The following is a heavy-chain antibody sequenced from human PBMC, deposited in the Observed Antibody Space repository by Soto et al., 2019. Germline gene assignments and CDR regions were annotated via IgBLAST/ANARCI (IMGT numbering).Heavy chain of an antibody. CDR1: GYTFTSYG. CDR2: ISAYNGNT. V-gene: IGHV1-18*01. CDR3: ARDFGGATWPDY. Sequence: ASVKVSCKASGYTFTSYGISWVRQAPGQVLEWMGWISAYNGNTHYAQKLQGRVTMTTDTSTSTAYMELRSLRSDDTAVYYCARDFGGATWPDYWGQGTLVTVSS. J-gene: IGHJ4*02. D-gene: IGHD1-26*01.